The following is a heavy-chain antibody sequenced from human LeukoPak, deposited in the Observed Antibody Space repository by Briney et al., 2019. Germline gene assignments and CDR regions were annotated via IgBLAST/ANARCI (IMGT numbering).Heavy chain of an antibody. CDR3: ARDDYDSSGAVGY. Sequence: SETLSLTCIVSGGSISSGGYYWSWIRQHPGKGLEWIGYIYYSGSTYYNPSLKSRVTISVDTSKNQFSLKLSSVTAADTAVYYCARDDYDSSGAVGYWGQGTLVTVSS. CDR2: IYYSGST. V-gene: IGHV4-31*03. J-gene: IGHJ4*02. D-gene: IGHD3-22*01. CDR1: GGSISSGGYY.